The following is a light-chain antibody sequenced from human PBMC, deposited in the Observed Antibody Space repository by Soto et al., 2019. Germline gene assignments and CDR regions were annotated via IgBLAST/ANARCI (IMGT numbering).Light chain of an antibody. CDR1: QSVLYSSNNKNY. Sequence: DIVMTQSPDFLAVSLGERATINCKSSQSVLYSSNNKNYLAWYQQKPGQPPKLLIYWASTRESGVPDRFSGSWSGTDFTLTISSLQAEDVAVYYCQQYYSTPWTFGQGTKVEIK. CDR2: WAS. J-gene: IGKJ1*01. V-gene: IGKV4-1*01. CDR3: QQYYSTPWT.